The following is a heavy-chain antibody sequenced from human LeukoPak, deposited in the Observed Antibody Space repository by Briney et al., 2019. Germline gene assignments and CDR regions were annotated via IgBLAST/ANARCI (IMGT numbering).Heavy chain of an antibody. V-gene: IGHV3-21*01. CDR1: GFTFSSYS. J-gene: IGHJ4*02. CDR3: ARFVFSALDY. Sequence: TGGSLRLSCAASGFTFSSYSMNWVRQAPGKGLEWVSSISSSSSYIYYADSVKGRFTISRDNAKNSLYLQMNSLRAEDTAVYYCARFVFSALDYWGQGTLVTVSS. D-gene: IGHD2/OR15-2a*01. CDR2: ISSSSSYI.